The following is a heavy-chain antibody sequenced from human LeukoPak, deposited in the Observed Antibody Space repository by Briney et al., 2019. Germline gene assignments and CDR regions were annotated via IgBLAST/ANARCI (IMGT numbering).Heavy chain of an antibody. CDR2: INPNSGGT. CDR1: GYTFTGYY. V-gene: IGHV1-2*02. Sequence: ASVKVSCKASGYTFTGYYMHWVRQAPGQGLEWMGWINPNSGGTNYAQKFQGRVTMTRDTSISTAYMELSRLRSDDTAVYYCARVRRYCTNGVCYNYFDYWGQGTLVTVSS. D-gene: IGHD2-8*01. J-gene: IGHJ4*02. CDR3: ARVRRYCTNGVCYNYFDY.